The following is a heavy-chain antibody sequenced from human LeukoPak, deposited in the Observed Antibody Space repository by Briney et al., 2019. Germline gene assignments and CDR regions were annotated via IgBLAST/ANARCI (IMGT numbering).Heavy chain of an antibody. CDR2: ITSNSDHR. V-gene: IGHV3-21*05. D-gene: IGHD5-18*01. Sequence: GGSLRLSCAASRFTFSSYSMNWVRQAPGKGLEWVSYITSNSDHRFYVPSVRGRFTISRDNTKNLLYLQMNSLRAEDTAVYYCARETLAGRGYGEESFDYWGQGTLVTVSS. CDR3: ARETLAGRGYGEESFDY. CDR1: RFTFSSYS. J-gene: IGHJ4*02.